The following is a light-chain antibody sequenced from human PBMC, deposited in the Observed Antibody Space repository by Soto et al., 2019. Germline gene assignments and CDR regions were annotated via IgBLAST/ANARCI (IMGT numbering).Light chain of an antibody. Sequence: QSVLTQPPSASGTPGQTITIFCSGSTSNIGGNTVNWYQHLPGTAPKLLIYTLNQRPSGVPDRFSGSKSATSASLAISGLQSEDEAEYHCAAWDDSLNGPVFGGGTKLTVL. CDR2: TLN. V-gene: IGLV1-44*01. CDR1: TSNIGGNT. CDR3: AAWDDSLNGPV. J-gene: IGLJ2*01.